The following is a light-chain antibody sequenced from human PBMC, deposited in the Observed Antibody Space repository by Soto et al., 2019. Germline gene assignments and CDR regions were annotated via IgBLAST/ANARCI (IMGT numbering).Light chain of an antibody. CDR3: SSYTSTNTVV. J-gene: IGLJ2*01. CDR2: EVT. Sequence: QSALTQPASVSGSPGQSITISCTGTSSDVDVGGYNYVSWYQQHPDKAPKLIIYEVTHRPSGTSYRFAGSKSGNTASLTISGLQAEDEADYYCSSYTSTNTVVFGGGTKLTVL. V-gene: IGLV2-14*01. CDR1: SSDVDVGGYNY.